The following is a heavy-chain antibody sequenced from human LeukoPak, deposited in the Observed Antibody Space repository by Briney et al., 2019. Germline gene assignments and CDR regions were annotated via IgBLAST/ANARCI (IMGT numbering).Heavy chain of an antibody. CDR1: GGSISSYY. CDR3: AREVRSAYQLGYYFDY. V-gene: IGHV4-59*01. CDR2: IYYSGST. J-gene: IGHJ4*02. D-gene: IGHD2-2*01. Sequence: SETLSLTCTVSGGSISSYYWSWIRQPPGKGLEWIGYIYYSGSTNYNPSLKSRVTISVDTSKNQFSLKLSSVTAADTAVYYCAREVRSAYQLGYYFDYWGQGTLVTVSS.